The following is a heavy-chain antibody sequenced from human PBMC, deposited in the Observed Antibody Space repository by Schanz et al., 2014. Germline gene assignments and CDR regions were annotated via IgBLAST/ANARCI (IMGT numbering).Heavy chain of an antibody. Sequence: QVQLVESGGGVVQFGRSLRLSCVASGFTFSSYGMHWVRQAPGKGLEWVAVIWYDENNKYYADSVKGRFTMSRDNSKNTLYLQMTSLRAEDTALYYCARANYRRKINFDYWGRGTLVTVSS. D-gene: IGHD3-10*01. CDR3: ARANYRRKINFDY. CDR2: IWYDENNK. V-gene: IGHV3-33*01. J-gene: IGHJ4*02. CDR1: GFTFSSYG.